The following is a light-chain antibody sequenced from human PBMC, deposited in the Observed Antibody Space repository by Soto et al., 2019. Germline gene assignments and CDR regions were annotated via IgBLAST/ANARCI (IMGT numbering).Light chain of an antibody. CDR1: SSDIGGYKY. V-gene: IGLV2-14*01. CDR2: EVS. Sequence: QSVLTQPASVSGSPGQSITISCTGTSSDIGGYKYVSWYQHHPGKAPKLIIYEVSYRPSGVSNRFSGSKSGNTASLTISGLQAEDEADYYCSSYTNNSNRVLGNGTKVT. J-gene: IGLJ1*01. CDR3: SSYTNNSNRV.